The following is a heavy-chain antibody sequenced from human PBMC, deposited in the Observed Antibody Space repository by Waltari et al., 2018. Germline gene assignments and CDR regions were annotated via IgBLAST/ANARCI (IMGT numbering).Heavy chain of an antibody. Sequence: QVQLVESGDGVVQPGRSLRLSCVASGFTFSRYGMHWVRQATGKGLEWVAVIWYDGSNKYYADSVKGRFTISRENSKNTLYLQMNSLRAEDTAVYYCARETYYYDSSGYYYFDYWGQGTLVTVSS. CDR3: ARETYYYDSSGYYYFDY. J-gene: IGHJ4*02. V-gene: IGHV3-33*01. CDR1: GFTFSRYG. CDR2: IWYDGSNK. D-gene: IGHD3-22*01.